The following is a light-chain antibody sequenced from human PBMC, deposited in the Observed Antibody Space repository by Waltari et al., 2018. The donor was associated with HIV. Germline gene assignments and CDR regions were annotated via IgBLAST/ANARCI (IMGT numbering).Light chain of an antibody. CDR3: QQYDVYPWT. Sequence: DVQMTQSPSTLSASVGDRVTITCRASQSIRNWLAWYQQKPGKAPKLLIYMASSLQSGVPSRFSGSGSGTEFTLTVSSLQPDDFATYSCQQYDVYPWTFGQGTKVEVK. V-gene: IGKV1-5*03. CDR2: MAS. J-gene: IGKJ1*01. CDR1: QSIRNW.